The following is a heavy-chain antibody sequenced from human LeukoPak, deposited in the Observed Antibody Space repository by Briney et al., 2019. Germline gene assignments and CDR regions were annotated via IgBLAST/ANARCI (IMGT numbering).Heavy chain of an antibody. J-gene: IGHJ4*02. CDR1: GFTFSSYA. V-gene: IGHV3-30*04. CDR3: ARDTRIAAAGTIDY. D-gene: IGHD6-13*01. CDR2: IYYDGGNK. Sequence: GGSLRLSCAASGFTFSSYAMHWVRQAPGKGLEWVAIIYYDGGNKYYADSVKGRFTISRDNSKNTLYLQMNSLRAEDTAVYYCARDTRIAAAGTIDYWGQGTLVTVSS.